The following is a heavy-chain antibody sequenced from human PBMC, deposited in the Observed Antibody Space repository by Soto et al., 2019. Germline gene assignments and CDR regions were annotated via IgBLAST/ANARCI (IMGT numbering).Heavy chain of an antibody. CDR3: ARDSLQDSGYEDEAYGLAFDH. J-gene: IGHJ4*02. V-gene: IGHV1-46*01. CDR2: INPSGGST. CDR1: GYTFTSYY. Sequence: ASVKVSCKASGYTFTSYYMHWVRQAPGQGLEWMGIINPSGGSTSYAQKFQGRVTMTRDTSTSTVYMELSSLRSEDTAVYYCARDSLQDSGYEDEAYGLAFDHWGQGTLVTVSS. D-gene: IGHD5-12*01.